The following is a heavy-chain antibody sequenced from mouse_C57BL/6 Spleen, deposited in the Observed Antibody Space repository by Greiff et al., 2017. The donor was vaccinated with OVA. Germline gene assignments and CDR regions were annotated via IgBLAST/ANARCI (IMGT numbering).Heavy chain of an antibody. D-gene: IGHD1-1*01. CDR1: GFNIKDDY. J-gene: IGHJ1*03. Sequence: VQLQQSGAELVRPGASVKLSCTASGFNIKDDYMHWVKQRPEQGLEWIGWIDPENGDTEYASKFQGKATITADTSSNTAYLQLSRLTSEDTSVYYCTPIPNCSRGYWYFDVWGTGTTVTVSS. CDR3: TPIPNCSRGYWYFDV. V-gene: IGHV14-4*01. CDR2: IDPENGDT.